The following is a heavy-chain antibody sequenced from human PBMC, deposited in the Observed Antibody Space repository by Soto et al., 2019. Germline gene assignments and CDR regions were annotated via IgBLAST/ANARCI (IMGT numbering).Heavy chain of an antibody. CDR1: GFTFSSYA. Sequence: EVQLLESGGGLVQPGGSLRLSCAASGFTFSSYAMSWVRQAPGKGLEWVSAISGSGGSTYYADSVKGRFTISRDNAKNTLYLQMNSLRAEDTAVYYCAKGGAVAGRIDPWGQGTLVTVSS. CDR2: ISGSGGST. D-gene: IGHD6-19*01. CDR3: AKGGAVAGRIDP. V-gene: IGHV3-23*01. J-gene: IGHJ5*02.